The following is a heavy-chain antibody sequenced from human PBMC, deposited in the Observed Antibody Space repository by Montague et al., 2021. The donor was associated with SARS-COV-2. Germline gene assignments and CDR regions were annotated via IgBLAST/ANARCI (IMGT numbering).Heavy chain of an antibody. D-gene: IGHD1-1*01. CDR2: IRLPGGS. V-gene: IGHV4-34*01. Sequence: SETLSLTCAATSGSLRNYYWSWIRQPPGKGLEWIGEIRLPGGSNYSPSLKGRVTISLDTSNNQVSLSLNSVTAADTAVYYCARAGSQRFFEFWGRGTLVTVSS. CDR3: ARAGSQRFFEF. CDR1: SGSLRNYY. J-gene: IGHJ2*01.